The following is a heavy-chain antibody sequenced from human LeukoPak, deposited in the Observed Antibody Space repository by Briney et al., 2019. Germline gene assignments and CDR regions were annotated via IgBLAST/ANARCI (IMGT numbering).Heavy chain of an antibody. CDR1: GFTVSNNY. V-gene: IGHV3-66*01. D-gene: IGHD3-10*01. J-gene: IGHJ4*02. Sequence: GGTLRLSCAASGFTVSNNYMSWVRQAPGKGLKWVSVIYGGGSTYYADSVKARFTISRDNSKNTLYLQMNSLRVEDTAMYYCATGYGSGNYAFDYWGQGTLLTVSS. CDR3: ATGYGSGNYAFDY. CDR2: IYGGGST.